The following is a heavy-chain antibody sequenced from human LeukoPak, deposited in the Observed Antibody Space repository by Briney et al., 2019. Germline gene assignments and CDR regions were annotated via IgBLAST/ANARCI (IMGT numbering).Heavy chain of an antibody. J-gene: IGHJ4*02. CDR3: ARDGPEAAATTTWYFDS. CDR2: IWNDGSDK. CDR1: GFTFSNFG. Sequence: PGGSLRLSCAASGFTFSNFGIHWVRQAPGKGLQWVAVIWNDGSDKYYADPVKGRFTISRDNSKNTVHLQMNGLRAEDTAVYYCARDGPEAAATTTWYFDSWGQGTQVTVSS. V-gene: IGHV3-33*01. D-gene: IGHD1-26*01.